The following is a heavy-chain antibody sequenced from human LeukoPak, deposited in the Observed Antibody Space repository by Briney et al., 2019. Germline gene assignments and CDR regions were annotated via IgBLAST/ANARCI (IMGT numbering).Heavy chain of an antibody. D-gene: IGHD5/OR15-5a*01. CDR3: ARHSVSTFDH. J-gene: IGHJ4*02. V-gene: IGHV1-8*01. CDR2: INLNSANR. Sequence: ASVKVSCKASGYTFTSYDINGGRQATGQGPEWVGWINLNSANRGSAQKFQGRVTMTRATSINTAYLEPNSLTSEDTAVYYCARHSVSTFDHWGQGTPVTVSS. CDR1: GYTFTSYD.